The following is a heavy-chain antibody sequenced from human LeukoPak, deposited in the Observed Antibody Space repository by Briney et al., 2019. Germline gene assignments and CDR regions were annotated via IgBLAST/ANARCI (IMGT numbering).Heavy chain of an antibody. CDR1: GFTFNEYT. CDR3: ARFAAGGSYYYYMDV. Sequence: GGSLRLSCAASGFTFNEYTLNWVRQPPGKGLEWVSNIGTSSTTIYYADSVKGRFTISRDNAKNSLYLQMNSLRADDTAVYYCARFAAGGSYYYYMDVWGQGTTVTVSS. D-gene: IGHD6-25*01. V-gene: IGHV3-48*01. CDR2: IGTSSTTI. J-gene: IGHJ6*03.